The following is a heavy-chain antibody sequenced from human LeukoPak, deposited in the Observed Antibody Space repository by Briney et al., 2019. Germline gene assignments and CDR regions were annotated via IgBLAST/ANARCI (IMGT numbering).Heavy chain of an antibody. D-gene: IGHD2-2*01. CDR2: ISSSSSYI. CDR1: GFTFSTYS. V-gene: IGHV3-21*01. J-gene: IGHJ4*02. CDR3: ARDGDIVVVPADLDY. Sequence: GGSLRLSCAASGFTFSTYSMNWVRQAPGKGLEWVSSISSSSSYIHYADSVKGRFTISRDNAKNSLYLQMNSLRAEDTAVYYCARDGDIVVVPADLDYWGQGTLVTVSS.